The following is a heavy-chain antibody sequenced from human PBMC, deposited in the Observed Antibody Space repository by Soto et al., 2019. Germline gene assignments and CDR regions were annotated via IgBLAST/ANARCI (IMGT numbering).Heavy chain of an antibody. Sequence: SETLSLTCAVYGGSFSGYYWSWIRQPPGKGLEWIGEINHSGSTNYNPSLKSRVTISVDTSKNQFSLKLSSVTAADTAVYYCASSITFLGVDMNWFDPGGQEPLVTVSS. V-gene: IGHV4-34*01. CDR1: GGSFSGYY. CDR2: INHSGST. J-gene: IGHJ5*02. CDR3: ASSITFLGVDMNWFDP. D-gene: IGHD3-3*01.